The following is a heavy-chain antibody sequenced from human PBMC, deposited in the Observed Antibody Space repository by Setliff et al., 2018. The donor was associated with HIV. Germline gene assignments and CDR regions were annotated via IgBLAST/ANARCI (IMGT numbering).Heavy chain of an antibody. Sequence: SETLSLTCTVSGGSISSSSYYWGWIRQPPGKGLEWIGSIYYSGSTYYNPSFKSRVTISVDTSKNQFSLKLSSVTAADTAVYYCARLRREEQWLVRGWFGPWGQGTLVTVSS. CDR2: IYYSGST. J-gene: IGHJ5*02. V-gene: IGHV4-39*01. CDR1: GGSISSSSYY. CDR3: ARLRREEQWLVRGWFGP. D-gene: IGHD6-19*01.